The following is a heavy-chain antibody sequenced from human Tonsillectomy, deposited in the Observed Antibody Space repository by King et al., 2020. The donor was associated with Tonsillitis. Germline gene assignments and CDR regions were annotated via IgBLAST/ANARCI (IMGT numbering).Heavy chain of an antibody. D-gene: IGHD2-21*02. Sequence: QLVQSGGGVVQPGKSLRLSCTASGFPFSSFGMHWVRQAPGKGLEWVAVISYDGSDKYYADSVKGRFTISRDNSKNKLYLQLKSLRAEDTAVYYCASPYCGGDCYDDYFDYWGQGTLVTVSS. CDR2: ISYDGSDK. V-gene: IGHV3-30*03. CDR3: ASPYCGGDCYDDYFDY. J-gene: IGHJ4*02. CDR1: GFPFSSFG.